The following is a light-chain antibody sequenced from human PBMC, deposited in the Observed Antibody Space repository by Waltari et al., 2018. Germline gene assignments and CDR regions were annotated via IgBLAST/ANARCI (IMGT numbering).Light chain of an antibody. CDR2: DVS. V-gene: IGLV2-14*01. J-gene: IGLJ3*02. CDR3: CSFTSRSTWV. Sequence: QSALTQPASVSGSPGQSITISCTGTSSDVGGYNCVSWYQQHPGKVPELLIFDVSKRPSGVSNRFSGSKSGNTASLTISGLQAEDESDYYCCSFTSRSTWVFGGGTKLTVL. CDR1: SSDVGGYNC.